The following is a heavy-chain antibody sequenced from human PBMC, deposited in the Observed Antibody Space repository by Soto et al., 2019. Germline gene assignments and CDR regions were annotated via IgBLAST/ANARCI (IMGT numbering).Heavy chain of an antibody. CDR1: GGTFSRHA. V-gene: IGHV1-69*01. D-gene: IGHD3-22*01. J-gene: IGHJ4*02. CDR2: IIPIFGTA. CDR3: ARGWGYDSSDYYYAY. Sequence: QVQLVQSGAEVRKPGSSVKVSCKSSGGTFSRHAISWVRQAPGQGLEWMGVIIPIFGTANHAQKFQGRVTIIADESTSTAYMELSSLRSEDTAIYYCARGWGYDSSDYYYAYWGQGTLVIVSS.